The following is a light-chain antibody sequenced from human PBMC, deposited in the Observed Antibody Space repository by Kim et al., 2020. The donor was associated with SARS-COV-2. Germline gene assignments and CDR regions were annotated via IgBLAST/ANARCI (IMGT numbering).Light chain of an antibody. Sequence: ASVGDRVPITCRASQGISNYLAWFQQKPGKVPKRLMYAASNLQSGVPSRFSGSGSGTEFTLTISSLQPEDFATYYCIQHNSYPLTFGGGTKVDIK. J-gene: IGKJ4*01. CDR1: QGISNY. CDR3: IQHNSYPLT. V-gene: IGKV1-17*03. CDR2: AAS.